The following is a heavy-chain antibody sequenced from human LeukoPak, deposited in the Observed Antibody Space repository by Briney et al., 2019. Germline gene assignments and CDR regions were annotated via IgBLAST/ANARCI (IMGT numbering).Heavy chain of an antibody. J-gene: IGHJ3*02. CDR1: GFTFSSYA. CDR2: ISYDGSNK. D-gene: IGHD6-13*01. V-gene: IGHV3-30*04. CDR3: ARTRRRRIAGGAFDI. Sequence: PGGSLRLSCAASGFTFSSYAMHWVRQAPGKGLEWVAVISYDGSNKYYADSVKGRFTISRDNSKNTLYLQMNSLRAEDTAVYYCARTRRRRIAGGAFDIWGQGTMVTVSS.